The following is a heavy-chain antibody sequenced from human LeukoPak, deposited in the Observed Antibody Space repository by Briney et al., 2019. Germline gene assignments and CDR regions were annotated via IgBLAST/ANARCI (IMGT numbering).Heavy chain of an antibody. CDR1: GYSFTSHW. CDR2: IYPGDSDT. Sequence: GESLKISCKGSGYSFTSHWIGWVRQMPGKGLEWMGIIYPGDSDTRYSPSFQGQVTISADKSISTAYLQWSSLKASDTAMYYCARRIFRTWRAFDIWGQGTMVTVSS. V-gene: IGHV5-51*01. D-gene: IGHD2-15*01. CDR3: ARRIFRTWRAFDI. J-gene: IGHJ3*02.